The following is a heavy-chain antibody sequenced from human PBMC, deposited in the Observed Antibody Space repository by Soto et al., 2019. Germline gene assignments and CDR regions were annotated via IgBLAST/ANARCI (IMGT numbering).Heavy chain of an antibody. CDR3: ARLIAVAGTSGMDV. Sequence: SETLSLTCAVYGGSFSGYYWSWIRQPPGKGLEWIGEINHSGSTNYNPSLKSRVTISVDTSKNQFSLKLSSVTAADTAVYYCARLIAVAGTSGMDVWGQGTKVTVSS. V-gene: IGHV4-34*01. D-gene: IGHD6-19*01. J-gene: IGHJ6*02. CDR1: GGSFSGYY. CDR2: INHSGST.